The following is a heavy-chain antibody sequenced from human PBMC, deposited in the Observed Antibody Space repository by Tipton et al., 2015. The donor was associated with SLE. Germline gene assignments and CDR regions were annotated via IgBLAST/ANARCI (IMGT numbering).Heavy chain of an antibody. J-gene: IGHJ6*02. CDR3: GRGVYSEGSVGMDV. Sequence: SLRLSCAGSGFTFSTYWMSWVRQVPGKGLAWVSRIETDGRSTACADSVEGRFTISRDNAKNTLYLQMHSLRVDDTAVYYCGRGVYSEGSVGMDVWGQGTTVTVSS. V-gene: IGHV3-74*01. CDR2: IETDGRST. CDR1: GFTFSTYW. D-gene: IGHD3-22*01.